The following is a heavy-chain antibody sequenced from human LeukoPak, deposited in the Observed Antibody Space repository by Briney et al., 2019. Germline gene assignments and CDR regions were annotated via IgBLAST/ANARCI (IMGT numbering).Heavy chain of an antibody. D-gene: IGHD3-9*01. J-gene: IGHJ4*02. V-gene: IGHV1-2*02. CDR2: INPNSGGT. Sequence: ASVKVSCKASGYTFTGYYMHWVRQAPGQGLEWMGWINPNSGGTNYAQKFQGRVTMTRDTSTSTAYMELRSLRSDDTAVYYCTHRLFSSSYYDILTGYYFSDYWGQGTLVTVSS. CDR1: GYTFTGYY. CDR3: THRLFSSSYYDILTGYYFSDY.